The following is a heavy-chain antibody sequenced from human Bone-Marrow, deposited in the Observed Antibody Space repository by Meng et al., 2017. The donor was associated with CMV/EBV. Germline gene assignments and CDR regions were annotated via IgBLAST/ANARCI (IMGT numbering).Heavy chain of an antibody. CDR1: GYTFTSYG. CDR3: AREKGIVVVPSAIGDY. CDR2: ISTYNGNA. Sequence: SGYTFTSYGIIWVRQATGQGLEWLGWISTYNGNAHYVERLQDRVTFTRDSSTSTAYMELRSLRSDDTAVYYCAREKGIVVVPSAIGDYWGQGTLVTVSS. D-gene: IGHD2-2*02. J-gene: IGHJ4*02. V-gene: IGHV1-18*01.